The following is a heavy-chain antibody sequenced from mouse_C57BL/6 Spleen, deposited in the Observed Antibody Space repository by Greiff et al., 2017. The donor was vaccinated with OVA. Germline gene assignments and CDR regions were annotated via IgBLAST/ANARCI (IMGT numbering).Heavy chain of an antibody. CDR2: IDPSDSYP. CDR1: GYTFTSYW. Sequence: VQLQQPGAELVKPGASVKLSCKASGYTFTSYWMQWVKQRPGQGLEWIGEIDPSDSYPNYNQKFKGKATLTVDTTSSTAYMQLSSLTSEDSAVYYCASYDGYEGFADWGQGTLVTVSA. J-gene: IGHJ3*01. V-gene: IGHV1-50*01. CDR3: ASYDGYEGFAD. D-gene: IGHD2-3*01.